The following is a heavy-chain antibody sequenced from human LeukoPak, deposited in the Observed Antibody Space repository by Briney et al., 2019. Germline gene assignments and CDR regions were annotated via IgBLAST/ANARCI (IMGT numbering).Heavy chain of an antibody. CDR2: INPSGGST. J-gene: IGHJ4*02. CDR3: ARVLGGLAFRTFDY. D-gene: IGHD3-16*01. V-gene: IGHV1-46*01. CDR1: GYTFTRHY. Sequence: ASVKVSCKASGYTFTRHYMHWVRQAPGQGPEWMGIINPSGGSTIYAQKFQGRVTITRDTSTSTVYMELSSLRSEDTAVYYCARVLGGLAFRTFDYWGQGTLVTVSS.